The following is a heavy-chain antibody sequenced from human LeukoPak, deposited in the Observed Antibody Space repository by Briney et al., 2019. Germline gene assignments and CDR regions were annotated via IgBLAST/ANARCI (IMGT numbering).Heavy chain of an antibody. J-gene: IGHJ5*02. CDR1: GYTLTELS. CDR3: ATSRGFNDYSNYGTTGRFDP. D-gene: IGHD4-11*01. V-gene: IGHV1-24*01. CDR2: FDPEDGET. Sequence: ASVKVSCKVSGYTLTELSMHWVRQAPGKGLEWMGGFDPEDGETIYAQKSQGRVTMTEDTSTDTAYMELSSLRSEDTAVYYCATSRGFNDYSNYGTTGRFDPWGQGTLVTVSS.